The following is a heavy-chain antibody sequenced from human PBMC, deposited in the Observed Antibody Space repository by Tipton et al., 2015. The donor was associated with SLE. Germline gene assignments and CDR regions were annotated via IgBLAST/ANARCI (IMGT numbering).Heavy chain of an antibody. CDR3: ARGPPFMEWERNWFDP. CDR1: GGSISSGGYY. J-gene: IGHJ5*02. V-gene: IGHV4-31*02. D-gene: IGHD3-3*02. Sequence: LRLSCNVSGGSISSGGYYWSWIRQHPGKGLEWIGYTYYSGSPYYNPSLKSRVTISVDTSKSQFYLRLSSVTAADTAVYYCARGPPFMEWERNWFDPWGQGTQVTVSS. CDR2: TYYSGSP.